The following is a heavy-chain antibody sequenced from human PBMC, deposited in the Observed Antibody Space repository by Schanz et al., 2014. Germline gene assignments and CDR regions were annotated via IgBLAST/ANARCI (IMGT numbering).Heavy chain of an antibody. Sequence: EVQLVESGGGLVKPGGSLRLSCAASGFTSSNAWMSWVRQAPGKGLEWVGRIKTKTDGGTTDYAAPVKGRFTISRDDSTNTLYLQMNSLRDEDTAMYYCARRVPYSFGLDVWGQGATVTVSS. CDR2: IKTKTDGGTT. CDR1: GFTSSNAW. V-gene: IGHV3-15*01. CDR3: ARRVPYSFGLDV. J-gene: IGHJ6*02. D-gene: IGHD1-1*01.